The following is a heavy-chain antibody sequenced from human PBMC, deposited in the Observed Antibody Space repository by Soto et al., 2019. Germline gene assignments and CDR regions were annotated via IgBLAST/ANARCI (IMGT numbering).Heavy chain of an antibody. D-gene: IGHD3-10*01. CDR1: GGTFSSYS. Sequence: QVQLVQSGAEVKKPGSSVKVSCKASGGTFSSYSISWCRQAPGQGLEWMGGIIPIFGTANYAQKFQGRVTLTADESTSTAYMKLRRLRSEYTSVSYCGVKVRGVRGRYYYGRDVWRQGTTVTVSS. V-gene: IGHV1-69*01. CDR2: IIPIFGTA. CDR3: GVKVRGVRGRYYYGRDV. J-gene: IGHJ6*02.